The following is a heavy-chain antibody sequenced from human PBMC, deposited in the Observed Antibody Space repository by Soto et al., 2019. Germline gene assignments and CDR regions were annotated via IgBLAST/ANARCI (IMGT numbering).Heavy chain of an antibody. CDR1: GYTFTSYD. Sequence: QVQLVQSGAEVKKPGASVKVSCKASGYTFTSYDINWVRQATGHGLEWMGWMNPNSGNTCYAQKFQGRVTMTRNTSMSTAYMELSSLRSEDTAVYYCARGINYYDSGDDAFDIWGQGTMVTVSS. J-gene: IGHJ3*02. CDR3: ARGINYYDSGDDAFDI. V-gene: IGHV1-8*01. D-gene: IGHD3-10*01. CDR2: MNPNSGNT.